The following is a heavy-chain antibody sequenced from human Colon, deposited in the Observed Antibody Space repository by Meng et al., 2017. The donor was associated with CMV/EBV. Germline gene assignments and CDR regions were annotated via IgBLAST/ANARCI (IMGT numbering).Heavy chain of an antibody. CDR1: GYAFVDYY. V-gene: IGHV1-2*02. CDR3: ARGSQSQRLLDY. D-gene: IGHD6-25*01. CDR2: MNSNEGHT. J-gene: IGHJ4*02. Sequence: ASVKVSCKTPGYAFVDYYIHWVRQAPGQRLEWMGWMNSNEGHTVYTPHLRGRVSMTRDTSSNTAYMELTSLKSDDTAVYFCARGSQSQRLLDYWGQGTLVTVSS.